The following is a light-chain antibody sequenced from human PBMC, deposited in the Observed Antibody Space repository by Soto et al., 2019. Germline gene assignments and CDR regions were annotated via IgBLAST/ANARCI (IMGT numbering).Light chain of an antibody. CDR1: QDVSGY. J-gene: IGKJ1*01. Sequence: AIRMTQSPSSLSASTGDRVTITCRASQDVSGYVAWYQQKPGRAPNLLVYAAFTLQAGVPSRFSGSASGTEFTLTITCLQSEDYATYFCQQYHTQATFGQGTKVDIK. V-gene: IGKV1-8*01. CDR3: QQYHTQAT. CDR2: AAF.